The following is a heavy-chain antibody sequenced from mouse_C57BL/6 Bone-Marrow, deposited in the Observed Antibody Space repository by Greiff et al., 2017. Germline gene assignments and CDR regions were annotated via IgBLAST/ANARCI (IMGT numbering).Heavy chain of an antibody. CDR3: TREGHYSNYGAWFAY. D-gene: IGHD2-5*01. CDR2: ISSGGDYI. V-gene: IGHV5-9-1*02. Sequence: EVKVVESGEGLVKPGGSLKLSCAASGFTFSSYAMSWVRQTPEKRLEWVAYISSGGDYIYYADTVKGRFTISRDNARNTLYLQMSSLKSEDTAMYYCTREGHYSNYGAWFAYWGQGTLVTVSA. CDR1: GFTFSSYA. J-gene: IGHJ3*01.